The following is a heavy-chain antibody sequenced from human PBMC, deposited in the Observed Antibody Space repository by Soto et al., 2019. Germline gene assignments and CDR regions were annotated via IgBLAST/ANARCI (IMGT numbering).Heavy chain of an antibody. CDR2: ISHDGSNE. V-gene: IGHV3-30-3*01. D-gene: IGHD3-16*01. Sequence: QVQLVESGGGVVQPGRSLRLSCAASGFIFSTYAMHWVRQAPGKGLEWVSVISHDGSNEYYADSVKGRFTISRDNSKNMLYLQMNSLRPEDTAVYYCVGAMLGLTRHFDLWGRGTLVTVSS. CDR3: VGAMLGLTRHFDL. CDR1: GFIFSTYA. J-gene: IGHJ2*01.